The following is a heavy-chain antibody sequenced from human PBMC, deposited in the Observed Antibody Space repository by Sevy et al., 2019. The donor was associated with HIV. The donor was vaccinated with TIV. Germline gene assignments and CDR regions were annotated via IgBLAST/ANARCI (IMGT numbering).Heavy chain of an antibody. V-gene: IGHV3-23*01. CDR3: AKLGTAVDYYGSGSYYLEPPHLDY. Sequence: GGSLRLSCAASGFTFSSYAMSWVRQAPGKGLEWVSAISGSGGSTYYADSVKGRFTISRDNSKNTLYLQMNSLRAEDTAVYYCAKLGTAVDYYGSGSYYLEPPHLDYWGQGTLVTVSS. J-gene: IGHJ4*02. CDR1: GFTFSSYA. D-gene: IGHD3-10*01. CDR2: ISGSGGST.